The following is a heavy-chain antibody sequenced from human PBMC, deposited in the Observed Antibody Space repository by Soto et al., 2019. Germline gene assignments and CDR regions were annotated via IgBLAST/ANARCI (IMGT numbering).Heavy chain of an antibody. J-gene: IGHJ4*02. V-gene: IGHV1-18*01. CDR2: ISAKNGNT. CDR3: AREPPETPPDY. Sequence: QVQLVQSGADVKKPGASVKVSCKASGYTFSDYGISWVRQAPGQGLEWMGWISAKNGNTNFAQKCRGRVTMTTDTSTSTVYMELRSLKPDDTAVYYCAREPPETPPDYWGQGTLVTVSS. CDR1: GYTFSDYG.